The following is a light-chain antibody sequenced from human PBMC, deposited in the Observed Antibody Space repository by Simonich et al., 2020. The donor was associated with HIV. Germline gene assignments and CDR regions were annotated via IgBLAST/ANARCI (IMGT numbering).Light chain of an antibody. CDR1: QSVLYSSNNKNY. J-gene: IGKJ1*01. CDR2: WAA. CDR3: QHYYSTPPT. Sequence: DIVMTQSPDSLVVSLGERATINCKSSQSVLYSSNNKNYLAWYQQKPGQPPKLLMYWAATRESGVPDRFSGSGSGTDFTLTISSLQAEDVAVYYCQHYYSTPPTFGQGTKVEIK. V-gene: IGKV4-1*01.